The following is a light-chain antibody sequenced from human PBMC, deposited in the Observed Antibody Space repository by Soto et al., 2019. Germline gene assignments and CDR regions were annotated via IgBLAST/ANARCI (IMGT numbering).Light chain of an antibody. Sequence: QSALTQPASVSGSPGQSITISCTGTSSDVGGYNYVSWYQQRPGKAPKLMIYDVSNRPSGVSNRFSGCKSGNTASLTISGLQAEDEADYYCSSYTSSSTLYVFGTGTKVTVL. J-gene: IGLJ1*01. CDR1: SSDVGGYNY. CDR2: DVS. CDR3: SSYTSSSTLYV. V-gene: IGLV2-14*01.